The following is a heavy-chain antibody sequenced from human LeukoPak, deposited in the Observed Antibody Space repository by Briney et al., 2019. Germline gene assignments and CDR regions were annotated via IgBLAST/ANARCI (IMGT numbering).Heavy chain of an antibody. V-gene: IGHV3-33*01. J-gene: IGHJ6*02. D-gene: IGHD2-15*01. CDR2: IWYDGSNK. CDR3: ASSLGYCSGGSCPYYYYYYGMDV. CDR1: GFTFSSYG. Sequence: GGSLRLSCAASGFTFSSYGMPWVRQAPGKGLEWVAVIWYDGSNKYYADSVKGRFTISRDNSKNTLYLQMNSLRAEDTAVYYCASSLGYCSGGSCPYYYYYYGMDVWGQGTTVTVSS.